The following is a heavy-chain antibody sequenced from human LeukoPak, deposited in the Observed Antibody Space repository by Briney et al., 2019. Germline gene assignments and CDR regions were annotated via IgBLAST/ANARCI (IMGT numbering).Heavy chain of an antibody. D-gene: IGHD1-26*01. CDR1: GYTFTSYA. J-gene: IGHJ5*02. Sequence: VASVKVSRKASGYTFTSYAMHWVRQAPGQRLEWMGWINAGNGNTKYSQKFQGRVTITRDTSASTAYMELRSLRSEDTAVYYCARDLGGARNWFDPWGQGTPVTVSS. CDR3: ARDLGGARNWFDP. CDR2: INAGNGNT. V-gene: IGHV1-3*01.